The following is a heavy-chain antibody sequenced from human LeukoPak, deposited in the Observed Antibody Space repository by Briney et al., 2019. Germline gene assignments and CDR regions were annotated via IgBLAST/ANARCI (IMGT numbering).Heavy chain of an antibody. CDR3: ARDSNSWYDY. CDR2: IFYSGNT. D-gene: IGHD6-13*01. J-gene: IGHJ4*02. V-gene: IGHV4-39*07. Sequence: SETLSLTCTVSGGSISSSNYYWGWIRQPPGKGLEWIGSIFYSGNTYYNPSLKSRATLSVDTSKNQFSLKLSSVTAADTAMYYCARDSNSWYDYWGQGTLVTVSS. CDR1: GGSISSSNYY.